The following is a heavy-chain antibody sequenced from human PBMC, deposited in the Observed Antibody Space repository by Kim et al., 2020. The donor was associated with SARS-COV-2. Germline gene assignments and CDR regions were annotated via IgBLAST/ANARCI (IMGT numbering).Heavy chain of an antibody. V-gene: IGHV3-30*18. J-gene: IGHJ4*02. CDR3: AKGAMFWGADHAY. CDR1: GLTFRNYG. CDR2: ICCGGSNK. Sequence: GGSLRLSCAASGLTFRNYGMHWVRQAPGKGLEWVAVICCGGSNKYYADSVKDRFTISRDNSKNTLWLQMNSLRAEDTAVYYCAKGAMFWGADHAYWGQGTLVTVSS. D-gene: IGHD3-10*01.